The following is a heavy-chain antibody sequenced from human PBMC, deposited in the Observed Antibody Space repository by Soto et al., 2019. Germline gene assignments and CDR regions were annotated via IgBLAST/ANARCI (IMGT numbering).Heavy chain of an antibody. CDR1: GFTVSGKKY. CDR3: ATWHLQEHAYDI. D-gene: IGHD1-1*01. V-gene: IGHV3-53*01. J-gene: IGHJ3*02. Sequence: GSLRLSCAAFGFTVSGKKYVAWVRQAPGKGLEWVSALYDLDGTYYADSVKGRFTTSSDSSRTTLYLQMNSLRPDDTAVYSCATWHLQEHAYDIWGQGTMVTVSS. CDR2: LYDLDGT.